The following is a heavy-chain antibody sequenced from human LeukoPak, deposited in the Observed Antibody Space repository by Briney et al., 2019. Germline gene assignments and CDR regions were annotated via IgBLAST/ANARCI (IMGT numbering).Heavy chain of an antibody. J-gene: IGHJ4*02. CDR1: GYTFTGYY. Sequence: ASVKVSCKASGYTFTGYYMHWVRQAPGQGLEWMGWINPNGGGTNYAQKFQGRVTMTRDTSISTAYMELSRLRSDDTAVYYCAGSEWLPRSYFDYWGQGTLVTVSS. V-gene: IGHV1-2*02. CDR2: INPNGGGT. D-gene: IGHD3-3*01. CDR3: AGSEWLPRSYFDY.